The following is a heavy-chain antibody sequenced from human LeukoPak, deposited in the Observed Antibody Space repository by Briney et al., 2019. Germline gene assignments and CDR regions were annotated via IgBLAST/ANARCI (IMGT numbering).Heavy chain of an antibody. V-gene: IGHV4-61*05. Sequence: SETLSLTCTVSGDSISSTNYYWGWIRQPPGKGLEWIGYIYYSGSTNYNPSLKSRVTISVDTSKNQFSLKLSSVTAADTAVYYCAGTTVTTFIYYYYYMDVWGKGTTVTVSS. J-gene: IGHJ6*03. D-gene: IGHD4-17*01. CDR2: IYYSGST. CDR3: AGTTVTTFIYYYYYMDV. CDR1: GDSISSTNYY.